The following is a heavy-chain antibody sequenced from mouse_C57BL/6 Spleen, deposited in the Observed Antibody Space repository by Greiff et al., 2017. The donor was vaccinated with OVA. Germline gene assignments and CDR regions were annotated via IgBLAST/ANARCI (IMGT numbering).Heavy chain of an antibody. Sequence: VKLQESGAELVRPGTSVTVSCKASGYAFTNYLIEWVKQRPGQGLEWIGVNNPGSGGTNYNEKFKGKATLTADKSSSTAYMQLSSLTSADSAVYFCARSPDYAMDYWGQGTSVTVSS. CDR2: NNPGSGGT. CDR3: ARSPDYAMDY. CDR1: GYAFTNYL. V-gene: IGHV1-54*01. J-gene: IGHJ4*01.